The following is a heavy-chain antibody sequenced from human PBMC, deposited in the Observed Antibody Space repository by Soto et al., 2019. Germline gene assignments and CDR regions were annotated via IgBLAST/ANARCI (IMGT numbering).Heavy chain of an antibody. J-gene: IGHJ6*02. D-gene: IGHD3-22*01. Sequence: SVKVSWKASGYTLTGYYMHLVRQAPGQGLEWRGWINPNSGGTNFAQKFQGRVTMTRDTSISTAYMEMSRLRSDDTAVYYCASQYYYDSSGPDGMDVWGQGTTVTASS. CDR2: INPNSGGT. CDR1: GYTLTGYY. CDR3: ASQYYYDSSGPDGMDV. V-gene: IGHV1-2*02.